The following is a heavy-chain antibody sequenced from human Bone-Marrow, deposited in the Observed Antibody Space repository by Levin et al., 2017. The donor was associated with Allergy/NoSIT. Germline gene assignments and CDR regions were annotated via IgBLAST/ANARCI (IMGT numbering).Heavy chain of an antibody. J-gene: IGHJ6*03. Sequence: SETLSLTCAVSGGSVTEYFWSWVRQSPDKGLEFLGYVYDTGSPDYNPSLRGRGTLSPNYNPSLKGRVTMSLDTSKNHFSLRLTSGTAAESAKYYCARGGCSGGACLFTHYFYYCLDVGGKGTTVTVSS. V-gene: IGHV4-59*02. CDR3: ARGGCSGGACLFTHYFYYCLDV. CDR1: GGSVTEYF. D-gene: IGHD2-15*01. CDR2: VYDTGSP.